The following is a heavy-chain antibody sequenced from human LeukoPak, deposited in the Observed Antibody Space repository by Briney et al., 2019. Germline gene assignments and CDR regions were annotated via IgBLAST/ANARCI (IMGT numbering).Heavy chain of an antibody. V-gene: IGHV1-8*03. CDR1: GYIFTTYD. CDR3: ARRKFLGWFDP. D-gene: IGHD7-27*01. CDR2: LNPNSGNA. Sequence: GASVKVSCKASGYIFTTYDIGWVRQATGQGLEWMGWLNPNSGNAGYAQKFRGRVTISRNPSISTAYMELSSLRSDDTAIYYCARRKFLGWFDPWGQGTLVTVSS. J-gene: IGHJ5*02.